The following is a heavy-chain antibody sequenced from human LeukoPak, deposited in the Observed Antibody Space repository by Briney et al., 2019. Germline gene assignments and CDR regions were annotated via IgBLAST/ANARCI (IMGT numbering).Heavy chain of an antibody. Sequence: GGSLRLSCAASGFTFSSYSMNWVRQAPGKGLEWVSSISSSSSYIYYADSVKGRFTISRDNSKNTLYLQMNSLRAEDTAVYYCAKAAAARLLYFNYWGQGTLVTVSS. CDR2: ISSSSSYI. CDR3: AKAAAARLLYFNY. D-gene: IGHD6-13*01. J-gene: IGHJ4*02. V-gene: IGHV3-21*01. CDR1: GFTFSSYS.